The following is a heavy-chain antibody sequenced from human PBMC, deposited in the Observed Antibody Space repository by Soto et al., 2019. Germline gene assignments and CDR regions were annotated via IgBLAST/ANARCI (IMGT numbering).Heavy chain of an antibody. D-gene: IGHD6-13*01. CDR2: TYHSLTT. Sequence: QVQLQESGPGLVQPSGTLSLTCAVSGDSINNSHWWSWVRQTPGKVLEWIGETYHSLTTNYNPSLKTRVTISIDKSKNQFSLRMNSVTAADTAVYSCAREVNSSTARGPAWFDPWGQGTLVTVSS. V-gene: IGHV4-4*02. J-gene: IGHJ5*02. CDR3: AREVNSSTARGPAWFDP. CDR1: GDSINNSHW.